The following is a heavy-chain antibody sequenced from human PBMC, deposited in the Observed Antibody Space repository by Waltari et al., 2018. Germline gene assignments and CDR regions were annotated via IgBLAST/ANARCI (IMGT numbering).Heavy chain of an antibody. CDR2: IYYSGST. CDR3: ARGARGFEGWFDP. D-gene: IGHD5-12*01. Sequence: QVQLQESGPGLVKPSETLSLTCTVPGGSISSYYWSWIRQPPGKGLEWIGYIYYSGSTNYNPSLKSRVTISVDTSKNQFSLKLSSVTAADTAVYYCARGARGFEGWFDPWGQGTLVTVSS. J-gene: IGHJ5*02. CDR1: GGSISSYY. V-gene: IGHV4-59*01.